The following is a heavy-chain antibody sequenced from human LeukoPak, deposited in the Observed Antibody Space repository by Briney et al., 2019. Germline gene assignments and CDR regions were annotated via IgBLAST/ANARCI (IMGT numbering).Heavy chain of an antibody. Sequence: GGSLRLSCAASGFTFSSYSMNWVRQAPGKGLEWVSSISSSSSYIYYADSVKGRFTISRDNAKNTLYLQMNSLRAEDTAVYYCAREGGIVGATTRPRPYDYWGQGTLVTVSS. CDR2: ISSSSSYI. D-gene: IGHD1-26*01. CDR1: GFTFSSYS. CDR3: AREGGIVGATTRPRPYDY. J-gene: IGHJ4*02. V-gene: IGHV3-21*01.